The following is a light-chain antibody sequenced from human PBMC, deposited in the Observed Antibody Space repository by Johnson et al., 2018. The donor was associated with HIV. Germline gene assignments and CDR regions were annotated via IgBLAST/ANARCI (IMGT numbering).Light chain of an antibody. CDR1: SSNIGNNY. J-gene: IGLJ1*01. V-gene: IGLV1-51*01. Sequence: QSVLTQPPSVSAAPGQKVTISCSGSSSNIGNNYVSWYQQLQRSAPKLLIYDNNKRPSGIPDRFSGSKSDTSATLGITGLQTGDEADYYCGTWDSSLSASVVGTGTKVTVL. CDR2: DNN. CDR3: GTWDSSLSASV.